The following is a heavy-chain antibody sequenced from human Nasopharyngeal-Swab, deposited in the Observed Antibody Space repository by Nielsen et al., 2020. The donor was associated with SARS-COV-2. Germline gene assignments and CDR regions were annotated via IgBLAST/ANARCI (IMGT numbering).Heavy chain of an antibody. CDR3: ASLSGSSSAYYYYMDV. J-gene: IGHJ6*03. CDR1: GFPFYDYA. D-gene: IGHD6-6*01. Sequence: SLKISCAASGFPFYDYAMHWVRQAPGKGLEWVSGISWNSGSIGYADSVKGRFTISRDNAKNSLYLQMNSLRAEDTALYYCASLSGSSSAYYYYMDVWGKGTTVTVSS. CDR2: ISWNSGSI. V-gene: IGHV3-9*01.